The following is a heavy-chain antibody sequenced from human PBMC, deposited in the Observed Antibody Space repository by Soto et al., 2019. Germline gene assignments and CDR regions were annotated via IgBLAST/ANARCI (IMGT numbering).Heavy chain of an antibody. V-gene: IGHV3-33*01. CDR2: IWYDGSNK. Sequence: GGSLRLSCAASGFTFSSYGMHWVRQAPGKGLEWVAVIWYDGSNKYYADSVKGRFTISRDNSKNTLYLQMNSLRAEDTAVYYCARIAAAGNNWFDPWGQATLVTVSS. CDR1: GFTFSSYG. J-gene: IGHJ5*02. D-gene: IGHD6-13*01. CDR3: ARIAAAGNNWFDP.